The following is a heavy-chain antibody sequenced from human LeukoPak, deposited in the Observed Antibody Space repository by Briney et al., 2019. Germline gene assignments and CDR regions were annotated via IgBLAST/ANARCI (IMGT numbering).Heavy chain of an antibody. Sequence: GGSLRLSCAVSGSTFSTYWMSWVRQAPGKGLEWVANLNQDGSEKYYVDSVKGRFTISRDNAKNLVYLQMNSLRAEDTAVYYCARDNRGSNTFDLWGRGTLVTVSS. D-gene: IGHD4/OR15-4a*01. J-gene: IGHJ2*01. CDR3: ARDNRGSNTFDL. CDR1: GSTFSTYW. V-gene: IGHV3-7*01. CDR2: LNQDGSEK.